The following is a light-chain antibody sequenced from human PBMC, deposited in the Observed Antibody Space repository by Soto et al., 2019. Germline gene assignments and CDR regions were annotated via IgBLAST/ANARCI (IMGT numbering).Light chain of an antibody. CDR1: QSVSSSY. J-gene: IGKJ3*01. Sequence: EIVLTQSPGTLSLSPGERATLSCRASQSVSSSYLAWYQQKPGQAPRLLIYDASNRATGIPARFSGSGSGTEFTLTISSLQPEDIATYYCQQRHNLPHTFGPGTKVDIK. CDR3: QQRHNLPHT. V-gene: IGKV3D-20*02. CDR2: DAS.